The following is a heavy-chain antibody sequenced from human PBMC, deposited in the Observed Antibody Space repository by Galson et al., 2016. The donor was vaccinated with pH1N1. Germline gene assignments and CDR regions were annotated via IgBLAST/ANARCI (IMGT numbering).Heavy chain of an antibody. J-gene: IGHJ3*02. V-gene: IGHV6-1*01. CDR1: GDSVSSNSAT. CDR2: TYYRSKWYN. CDR3: ARGVIDYDFWSGYQDHAAFDI. D-gene: IGHD3-3*01. Sequence: CAISGDSVSSNSATWNWIRQSPSRGLEWLGRTYYRSKWYNDYAESVKSRIIISPDTSKNQLSLQRNSVTPADTAVYYCARGVIDYDFWSGYQDHAAFDIWGQGTRVIVSS.